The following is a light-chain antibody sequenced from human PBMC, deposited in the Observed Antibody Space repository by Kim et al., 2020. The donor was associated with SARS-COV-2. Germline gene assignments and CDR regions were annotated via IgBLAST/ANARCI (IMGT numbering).Light chain of an antibody. CDR1: QSHLYTS. J-gene: IGKJ4*01. CDR2: AAS. Sequence: SPGEGATLSGRASQSHLYTSLAWYQQKAGQSPRLLIYAASSRATGVPDRFSGSGSGTDFTLTISRLEPEDFAVYYCKQYGNLPRTFGGGTKVDIK. V-gene: IGKV3-20*01. CDR3: KQYGNLPRT.